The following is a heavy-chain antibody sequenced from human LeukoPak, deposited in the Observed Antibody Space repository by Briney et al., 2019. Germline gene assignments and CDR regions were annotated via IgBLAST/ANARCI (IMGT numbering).Heavy chain of an antibody. J-gene: IGHJ5*02. V-gene: IGHV3-74*01. CDR1: GFTFSTSW. Sequence: GRSLRLSCAAAGFTFSTSWMNWVRQPPGKGLVWVSRINGGGTTTTYAESVKGRFTISRDNAKNTLYLQMNSLRAEDTAVYYCARSDWFDPWGQGTLVTVSS. CDR3: ARSDWFDP. CDR2: INGGGTTT.